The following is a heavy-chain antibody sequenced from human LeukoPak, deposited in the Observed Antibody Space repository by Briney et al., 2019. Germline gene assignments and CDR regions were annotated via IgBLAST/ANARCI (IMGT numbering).Heavy chain of an antibody. CDR2: IYGSGST. D-gene: IGHD6-13*01. V-gene: IGHV4-59*01. Sequence: SETLSLTCTVSGGSIRRYFWDWIRQPPGKGLEWIGYIYGSGSTTYNPSLKSRVTISVDTSKNQFSLKLRSVTAADTAVYYCARSAFLVTAPGLYYFDYWGQGTLVAVSS. CDR3: ARSAFLVTAPGLYYFDY. J-gene: IGHJ4*02. CDR1: GGSIRRYF.